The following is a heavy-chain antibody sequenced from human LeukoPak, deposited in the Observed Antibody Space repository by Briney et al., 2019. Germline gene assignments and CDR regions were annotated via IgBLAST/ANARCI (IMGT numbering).Heavy chain of an antibody. J-gene: IGHJ6*04. D-gene: IGHD3-10*01. V-gene: IGHV4-39*07. Sequence: KPSETLSLTCTVSGGSISSSSYYWGWIRQPPGKGLEWIGSIYYSGSTYYNPSLKSRVTISVDTSKNQFSLKLSSVTAADTAVYYCARERRVLKDYGGFGVDVWGKGTTVTVSS. CDR1: GGSISSSSYY. CDR3: ARERRVLKDYGGFGVDV. CDR2: IYYSGST.